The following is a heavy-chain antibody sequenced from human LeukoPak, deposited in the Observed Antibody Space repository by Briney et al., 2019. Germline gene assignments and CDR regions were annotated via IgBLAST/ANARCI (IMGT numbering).Heavy chain of an antibody. D-gene: IGHD3-3*01. J-gene: IGHJ4*02. Sequence: PGGSLRLSCAASGFAFSSYAMSWVRQAPGKGLEWVSGISNSGGSTNYADSVKGRFTISRDNSKNTLYLQVNSLRAEDTAVYYCARAGNGYYCDYWGQGTLVTVSS. CDR3: ARAGNGYYCDY. CDR2: ISNSGGST. V-gene: IGHV3-23*01. CDR1: GFAFSSYA.